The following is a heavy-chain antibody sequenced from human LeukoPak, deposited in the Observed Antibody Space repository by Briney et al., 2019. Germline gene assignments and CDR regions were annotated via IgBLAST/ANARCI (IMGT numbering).Heavy chain of an antibody. Sequence: AGGSLRLSCAAAGFTFSSYSMNWVRQAPGKGLEWVSSISSSSSYIYYADSVKGRFTISRDNAKNSLYLQMNSLRAEDTAVYYCATGIPSDYYGSDPDYWGQGTLVTVSS. CDR3: ATGIPSDYYGSDPDY. J-gene: IGHJ4*02. CDR1: GFTFSSYS. CDR2: ISSSSSYI. D-gene: IGHD3-10*01. V-gene: IGHV3-21*01.